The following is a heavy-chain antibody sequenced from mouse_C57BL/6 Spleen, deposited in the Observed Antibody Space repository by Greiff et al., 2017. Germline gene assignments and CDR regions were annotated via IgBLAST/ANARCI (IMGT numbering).Heavy chain of an antibody. J-gene: IGHJ1*03. CDR2: IDPEDGET. D-gene: IGHD1-1*01. Sequence: VQLQQSGAELVKPGASVKLSCTASGFNIKDYYMHWVKQWTEQGLEWIGRIDPEDGETKYAPKFQGKSTIVADTSSNTAYLQLSSLTTADTAVYCWARWGTTVVATNFDVWSTGATVTVST. CDR3: ARWGTTVVATNFDV. V-gene: IGHV14-2*01. CDR1: GFNIKDYY.